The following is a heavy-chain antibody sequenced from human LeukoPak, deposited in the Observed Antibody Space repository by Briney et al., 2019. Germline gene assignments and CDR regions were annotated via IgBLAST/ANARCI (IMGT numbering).Heavy chain of an antibody. D-gene: IGHD1-26*01. CDR3: ARQGGGPYSGSPFDY. Sequence: GASVKVSCKTSGYTFTSYAMHWVRQAPGQRLEWMGWINVGNGNTEYSQKFQDRVTITRDTPASTAYMALSSLTSDDTAVYYCARQGGGPYSGSPFDYWGQGTLVTVSS. J-gene: IGHJ4*02. CDR1: GYTFTSYA. V-gene: IGHV1-3*01. CDR2: INVGNGNT.